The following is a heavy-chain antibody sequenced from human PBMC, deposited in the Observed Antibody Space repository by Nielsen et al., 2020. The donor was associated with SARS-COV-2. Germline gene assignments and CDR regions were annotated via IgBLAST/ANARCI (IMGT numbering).Heavy chain of an antibody. CDR3: ARVRYSYGPLGY. CDR1: GYTFTSYY. CDR2: INPSGGST. D-gene: IGHD5-18*01. Sequence: ASVKVSCKASGYTFTSYYMHWVRQAPGQGLEWMGIINPSGGSTSYAQKFQGRVTMTRDTSTSTVYMELSSLRSEDTAVCYCARVRYSYGPLGYWGQGTLVTVSS. V-gene: IGHV1-46*01. J-gene: IGHJ4*02.